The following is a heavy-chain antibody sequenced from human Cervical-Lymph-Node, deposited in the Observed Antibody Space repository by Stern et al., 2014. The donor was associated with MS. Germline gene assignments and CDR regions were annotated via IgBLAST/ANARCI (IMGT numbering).Heavy chain of an antibody. V-gene: IGHV1-18*04. D-gene: IGHD3-9*01. J-gene: IGHJ5*02. CDR1: GYSFTNYG. Sequence: QVQLVQSGAERKKPGASVKVSCKASGYSFTNYGITWVRQAPGQGLEWMGWISTYNGHTNYAQKLQGRVTMTTDTSTSTAYMEVRSLRSDDTAVYYCASMESYYDILTGYGYNWFDPWGQGTLVTVSS. CDR3: ASMESYYDILTGYGYNWFDP. CDR2: ISTYNGHT.